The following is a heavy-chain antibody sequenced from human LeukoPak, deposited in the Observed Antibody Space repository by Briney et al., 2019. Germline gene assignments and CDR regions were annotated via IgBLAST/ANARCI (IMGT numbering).Heavy chain of an antibody. CDR1: GGTFSSYA. J-gene: IGHJ6*04. Sequence: ASVTVSFKASGGTFSSYAISWVRQAPGQGLEWMGGIIPIFGTANYAQKFQGRVTITADESTSTAYMELSSLRSEDTAVYYCARDDLRVVPAAKSYYYYGMDVWGKGTTVTVSS. CDR3: ARDDLRVVPAAKSYYYYGMDV. V-gene: IGHV1-69*13. D-gene: IGHD2-2*01. CDR2: IIPIFGTA.